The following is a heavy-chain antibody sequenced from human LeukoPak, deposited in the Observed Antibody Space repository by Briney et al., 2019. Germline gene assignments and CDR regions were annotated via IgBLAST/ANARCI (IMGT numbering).Heavy chain of an antibody. CDR2: IYSGGNT. Sequence: GGSLRLSCAASGFTVSNNYMNWVRQAPGKGLEWVSVIYSGGNTYYADSVKGRFTISRDNSKNTLHLQMNSLRAEDSAVYYCARDRDYGGRLGYWGQGTLVTVSS. V-gene: IGHV3-66*02. D-gene: IGHD4-23*01. CDR3: ARDRDYGGRLGY. J-gene: IGHJ4*02. CDR1: GFTVSNNY.